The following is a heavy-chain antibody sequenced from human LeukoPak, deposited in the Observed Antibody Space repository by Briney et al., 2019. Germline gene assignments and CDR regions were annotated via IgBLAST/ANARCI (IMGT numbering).Heavy chain of an antibody. D-gene: IGHD5-18*01. CDR3: ARDAVDTANAV. CDR1: GFTFTTYW. Sequence: PGGSLRLSCAASGFTFTTYWMHWVRQAPGKGLVWVSHINSDGSITSYADSVTGRFTISRDNAKNTLYLQINSLRAEDTAVYYCARDAVDTANAVWGQGTTVTVSS. CDR2: INSDGSIT. V-gene: IGHV3-74*01. J-gene: IGHJ6*02.